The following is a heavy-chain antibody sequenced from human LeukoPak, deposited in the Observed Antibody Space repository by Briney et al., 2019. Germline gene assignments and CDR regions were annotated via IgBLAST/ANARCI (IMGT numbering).Heavy chain of an antibody. CDR3: ARAYCRGGSCYYGDVFDM. CDR2: MGSSSSYI. V-gene: IGHV3-21*01. Sequence: PGWSLGLSCAASGFTFSNYRMNWVRQAPGKGLEWVSSMGSSSSYIYYADSVKGRFTISRDNAKNSLYLQMNSLRAEDTAVYYCARAYCRGGSCYYGDVFDMWGQGTMVAVSS. CDR1: GFTFSNYR. D-gene: IGHD2-15*01. J-gene: IGHJ3*02.